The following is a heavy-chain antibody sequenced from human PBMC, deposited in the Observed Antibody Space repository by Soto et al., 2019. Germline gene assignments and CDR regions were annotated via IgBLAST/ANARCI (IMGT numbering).Heavy chain of an antibody. CDR1: GFTSSDHY. J-gene: IGHJ6*02. CDR2: TANKRRRYTT. Sequence: EVELVESGGGLVQAGGSLRVSCGVSGFTSSDHYMDWVRQAPGKGLEWVGRTANKRRRYTTEYAASVKGRFIISRDDSKNADYLQMNSLKIEDTAVYYCARAGFGHGFDVWGQGTTVTVSS. CDR3: ARAGFGHGFDV. D-gene: IGHD3-16*01. V-gene: IGHV3-72*01.